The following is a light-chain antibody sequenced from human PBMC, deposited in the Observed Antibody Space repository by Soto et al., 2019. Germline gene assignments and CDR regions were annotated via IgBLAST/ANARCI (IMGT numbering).Light chain of an antibody. CDR2: ATS. CDR1: QGIRKD. J-gene: IGKJ1*01. CDR3: LQNYNDPWT. Sequence: AIQMTQSPTSLSASVGDRVTITCRASQGIRKDLGWYQQKPGKAPNLLIYATSRLQRGVPSRFSGSGSGTDFTLTISSLQPEDSATYYCLQNYNDPWTFGQGTKVEIK. V-gene: IGKV1-6*01.